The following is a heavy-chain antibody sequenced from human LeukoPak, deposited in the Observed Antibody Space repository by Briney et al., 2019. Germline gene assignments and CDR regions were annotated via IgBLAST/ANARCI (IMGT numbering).Heavy chain of an antibody. CDR2: IYYTGKT. Sequence: SETLSLTCTVSGDSVSNGNYYWSWLRQPPGKALEWIGYIYYTGKTYYNPSLEGRVTILVDTSKNQFSLKLSSVTAADTAAYYCARGTRKSSSWMYNWFDPWGQGTLVTVSS. D-gene: IGHD6-13*01. J-gene: IGHJ5*02. CDR1: GDSVSNGNYY. V-gene: IGHV4-61*01. CDR3: ARGTRKSSSWMYNWFDP.